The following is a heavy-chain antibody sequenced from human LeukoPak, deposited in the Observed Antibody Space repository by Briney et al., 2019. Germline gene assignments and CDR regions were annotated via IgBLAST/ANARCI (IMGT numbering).Heavy chain of an antibody. CDR1: GGSISSSSYY. CDR3: ARDRYYYDSSARYFDY. CDR2: IYYSGST. Sequence: PSETLSLTCTVSGGSISSSSYYWGWIRQPPGKGLEWIGTIYYSGSTYYNPSLKSRVTMSVDTSKNQFSLKLSSVTAADTAVYCCARDRYYYDSSARYFDYWGQGTLVTVSS. V-gene: IGHV4-39*07. J-gene: IGHJ4*02. D-gene: IGHD3-22*01.